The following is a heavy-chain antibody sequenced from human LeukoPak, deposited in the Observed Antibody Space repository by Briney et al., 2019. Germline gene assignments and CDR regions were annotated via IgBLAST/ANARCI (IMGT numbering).Heavy chain of an antibody. V-gene: IGHV3-21*01. J-gene: IGHJ2*01. CDR2: ISGRGDYT. CDR1: GFNFNFYN. D-gene: IGHD6-13*01. CDR3: ARAGYSSTWYSRYFDL. Sequence: PGGSLRLSCAASGFNFNFYNLNWVRQAPGKGLEWVSYISGRGDYTLYADSVKGRFTISRENAKNSLYLQVNSLRAGDTAVYYCARAGYSSTWYSRYFDLWGRGTLVTVSS.